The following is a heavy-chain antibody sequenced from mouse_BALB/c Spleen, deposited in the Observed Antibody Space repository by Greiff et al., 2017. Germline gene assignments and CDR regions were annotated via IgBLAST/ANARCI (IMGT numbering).Heavy chain of an antibody. CDR2: INPGSGGT. CDR3: ARSYYGSSYWYFDV. CDR1: GYTFTSYW. D-gene: IGHD1-1*01. V-gene: IGHV1-53*01. J-gene: IGHJ1*01. Sequence: QVQLQQPGAELVKPGASVKLSCKASGYTFTSYWMHWVKQRPGQGLEWIGEINPGSGGTNYNEKFKGKATLTADKSSSTAYMQLSSLTSDDSAVYFCARSYYGSSYWYFDVWGAGTTVTVSS.